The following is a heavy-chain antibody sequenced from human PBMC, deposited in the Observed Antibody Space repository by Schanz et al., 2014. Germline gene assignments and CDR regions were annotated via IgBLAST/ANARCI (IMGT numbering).Heavy chain of an antibody. CDR2: ISSSSSYI. J-gene: IGHJ2*01. CDR1: GFTFSSYG. V-gene: IGHV3-21*01. Sequence: VQLVESGGGLVKPGGSLRLSCAASGFTFSSYGMNWVRQAPGKGLEWVSYISSSSSYIYYADSVKGRFTISRDNAKNSLYLQMNSLRAEDTAVYYCARVVRLAYCGGDCYSGGYFDLWGRGTLVTVSS. CDR3: ARVVRLAYCGGDCYSGGYFDL. D-gene: IGHD2-21*01.